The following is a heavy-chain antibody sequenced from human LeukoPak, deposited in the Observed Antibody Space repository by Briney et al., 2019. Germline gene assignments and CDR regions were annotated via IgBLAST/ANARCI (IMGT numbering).Heavy chain of an antibody. CDR3: ARASPTTTSPWNYYYYYMDV. CDR2: IKQDGSNK. J-gene: IGHJ6*03. D-gene: IGHD1-14*01. Sequence: PGGSLRLSCAASGFTFSSYWMSWVRQAPGKGLEWVANIKQDGSNKYYADSVKGRFTISRDNSKNTLYPQMNSPRAEDTAVYYCARASPTTTSPWNYYYYYMDVWGKGTTVTVSS. CDR1: GFTFSSYW. V-gene: IGHV3-7*01.